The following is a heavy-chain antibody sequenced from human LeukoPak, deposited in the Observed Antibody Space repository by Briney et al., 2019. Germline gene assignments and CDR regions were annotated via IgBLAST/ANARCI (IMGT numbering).Heavy chain of an antibody. CDR2: ISSSSSYI. CDR1: GFTFSSYA. J-gene: IGHJ4*02. D-gene: IGHD3-3*01. CDR3: AREDLGDYDFWSGYYEFDY. Sequence: PGGSLRLSCAASGFTFSSYAMSWVRQAPGKGLEWVSSISSSSSYIYYADSVKGRFTISRDNAKNSLYLQMNSLRAEDTAVYYCAREDLGDYDFWSGYYEFDYWGQGTLVTVSS. V-gene: IGHV3-21*01.